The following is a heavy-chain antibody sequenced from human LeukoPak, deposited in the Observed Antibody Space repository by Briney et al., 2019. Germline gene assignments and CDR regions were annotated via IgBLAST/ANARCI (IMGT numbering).Heavy chain of an antibody. CDR2: INPNSGGT. V-gene: IGHV1-2*02. D-gene: IGHD3-9*01. CDR3: ARDPTYYDILTGYLAGWFDP. Sequence: GASVKVSCKASGYTFTGYYMHWVRQAPGQGLEWMGWINPNSGGTNYAQKLQGRVTMTRDTSISTAYMELSRLRSDDTAVYYCARDPTYYDILTGYLAGWFDPWGQGTLVTVSS. CDR1: GYTFTGYY. J-gene: IGHJ5*02.